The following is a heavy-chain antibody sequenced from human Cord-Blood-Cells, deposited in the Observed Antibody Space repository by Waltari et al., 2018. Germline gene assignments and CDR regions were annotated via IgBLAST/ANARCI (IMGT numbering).Heavy chain of an antibody. Sequence: APGQGLEWMGWISAYNGNTNYAQKLQGRVTMTTDTSTNTAYMELRSLRSDDTAVYYCARVRIAARPFDYWGQGTLVTVSS. J-gene: IGHJ4*02. V-gene: IGHV1-18*01. CDR3: ARVRIAARPFDY. D-gene: IGHD6-6*01. CDR2: ISAYNGNT.